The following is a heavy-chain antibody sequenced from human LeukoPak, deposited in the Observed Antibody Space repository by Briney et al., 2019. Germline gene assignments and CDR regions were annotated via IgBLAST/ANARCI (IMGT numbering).Heavy chain of an antibody. CDR2: IRYDGSNK. CDR1: GFTFSSYG. J-gene: IGHJ4*02. V-gene: IGHV3-30*02. Sequence: GGSLRLSCAASGFTFSSYGMHWVRQAPGKGLEWVAFIRYDGSNKYYADSVKGRFTISRDNSENTLYLQMNSLRAEDTAVYYCATYLDYDFWSGFTDYWGQGTLVTVSS. D-gene: IGHD3-3*01. CDR3: ATYLDYDFWSGFTDY.